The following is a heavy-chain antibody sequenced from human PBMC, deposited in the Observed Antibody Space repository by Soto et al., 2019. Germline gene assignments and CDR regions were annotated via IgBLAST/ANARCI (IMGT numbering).Heavy chain of an antibody. CDR1: GFSFSSYA. CDR2: ISSNGGST. J-gene: IGHJ4*02. Sequence: GGSLRLSCSASGFSFSSYAMHWVRQAPGKGLEYVSAISSNGGSTYYADSVKGRFTISRDNSKNTLYLQMSSLRAEDTAVYYCVKEATVTNQHDSIDYYYFDYWGQGTLVTVS. V-gene: IGHV3-64D*08. CDR3: VKEATVTNQHDSIDYYYFDY. D-gene: IGHD4-17*01.